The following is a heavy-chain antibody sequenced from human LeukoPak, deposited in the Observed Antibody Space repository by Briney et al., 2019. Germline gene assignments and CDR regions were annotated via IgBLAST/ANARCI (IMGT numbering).Heavy chain of an antibody. D-gene: IGHD5-12*01. CDR2: IIPIFGTA. V-gene: IGHV1-69*13. CDR3: ARAGNIVATSPYYYYGMDV. J-gene: IGHJ6*02. CDR1: GGTFISYA. Sequence: ASVKVSCKASGGTFISYAISWVRLAPGQGLEWMGGIIPIFGTANYAQKFQGRVTITADESTSTAYMELSSLRSEDTAVYYCARAGNIVATSPYYYYGMDVWGQGTTVTVSS.